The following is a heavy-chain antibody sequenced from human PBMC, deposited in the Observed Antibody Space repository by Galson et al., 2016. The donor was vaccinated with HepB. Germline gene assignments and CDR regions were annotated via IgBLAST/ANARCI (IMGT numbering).Heavy chain of an antibody. CDR2: IFHRGSA. Sequence: SETLSLTCTVSGDSISSDNSWSWVRQFPGKGLEWIGEIFHRGSATYNPSLGSRVTISLDKSKNQFSLKLRSLTAADTAVYFCARAPNIVTSKFDYWGQGILVTVSS. J-gene: IGHJ4*02. CDR3: ARAPNIVTSKFDY. D-gene: IGHD5-12*01. V-gene: IGHV4-4*02. CDR1: GDSISSDNS.